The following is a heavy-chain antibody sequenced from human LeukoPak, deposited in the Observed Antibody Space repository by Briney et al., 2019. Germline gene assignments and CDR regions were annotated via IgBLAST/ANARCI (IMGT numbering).Heavy chain of an antibody. Sequence: PGGSLRLSCAGSGFTFSSYVMTWVRRAPGKGLEWVSSISNNGGGTYYADSVKGRFTVSRDNSKNTLYLQMNSLRAEDTAVYSCAKPSRRQLDFGAFDIWGLGTMVTVSS. CDR2: ISNNGGGT. CDR3: AKPSRRQLDFGAFDI. D-gene: IGHD6-13*01. J-gene: IGHJ3*02. CDR1: GFTFSSYV. V-gene: IGHV3-23*01.